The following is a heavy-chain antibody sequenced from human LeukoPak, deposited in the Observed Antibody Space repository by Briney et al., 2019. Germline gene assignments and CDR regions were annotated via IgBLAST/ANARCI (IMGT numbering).Heavy chain of an antibody. V-gene: IGHV1-2*02. D-gene: IGHD3-22*01. CDR3: ARAETVRGYYDSSGYYYGAY. CDR2: INPNSGGT. Sequence: EASVKVSCKASGYTFTGYYMHWVRQAPGQGLEWMGWINPNSGGTNYAQKFQGRVTRTRDTSISTAYVELSRLRSDDTAVYYCARAETVRGYYDSSGYYYGAYWGQGTLVTVSS. J-gene: IGHJ4*02. CDR1: GYTFTGYY.